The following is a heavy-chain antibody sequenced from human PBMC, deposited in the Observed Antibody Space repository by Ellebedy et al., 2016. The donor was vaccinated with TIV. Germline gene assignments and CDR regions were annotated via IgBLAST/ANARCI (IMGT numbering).Heavy chain of an antibody. CDR3: ASDGRGYTHYYYYGMDV. CDR1: GYSISSGYY. Sequence: SETLSLXXTVSGYSISSGYYWGWIRQPPGKGLEWIGSIYHSGSTYYNPSLKSRVTISVDTSKNQFSLKLSSVTAADTAVYYCASDGRGYTHYYYYGMDVWGQGTTVTVSS. CDR2: IYHSGST. V-gene: IGHV4-38-2*02. J-gene: IGHJ6*02. D-gene: IGHD1-1*01.